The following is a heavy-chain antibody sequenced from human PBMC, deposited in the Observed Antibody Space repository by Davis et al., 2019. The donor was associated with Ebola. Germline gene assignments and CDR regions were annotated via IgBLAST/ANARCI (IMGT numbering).Heavy chain of an antibody. CDR2: ITSSSSTI. J-gene: IGHJ6*02. CDR3: ALLWFGETDYYYGMDV. V-gene: IGHV3-48*02. Sequence: GGSLRLSCAASGFTFSSYTMHWVRQAPGKGLEGVSYITSSSSTIYYADSVKGRFTISRDNAKNSLYLQMNALRDEDTAVYYCALLWFGETDYYYGMDVWGQGTTVTVSS. D-gene: IGHD3-10*01. CDR1: GFTFSSYT.